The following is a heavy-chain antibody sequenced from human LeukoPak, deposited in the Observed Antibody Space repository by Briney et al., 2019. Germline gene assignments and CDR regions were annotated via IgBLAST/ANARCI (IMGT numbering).Heavy chain of an antibody. CDR3: ARDSVGYYYYYYGMDV. CDR2: ISSSSSYI. V-gene: IGHV3-21*01. Sequence: PGGSLRLSCAAAGFTFSSYSINWVRQAPGKGLEWVSSISSSSSYIYYADSGKGRFTISRDNAKNSLYLQMNSLRAEDTAVYYCARDSVGYYYYYYGMDVWGQGTTVTVSS. CDR1: GFTFSSYS. D-gene: IGHD2-15*01. J-gene: IGHJ6*02.